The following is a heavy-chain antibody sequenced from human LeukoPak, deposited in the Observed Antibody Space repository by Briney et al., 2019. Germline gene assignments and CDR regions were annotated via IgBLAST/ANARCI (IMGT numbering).Heavy chain of an antibody. D-gene: IGHD1-26*01. CDR3: AQEGAHGSGFDR. Sequence: GGSLRLSCAASGFTFDNYGMHWVRQAPGKGLEWVSGISRNSGSIGYADSVKGRSTISRDNAKNSLYLQVNSLRADDTALYYCAQEGAHGSGFDRWGQGTMVTVSS. CDR2: ISRNSGSI. J-gene: IGHJ3*02. V-gene: IGHV3-9*01. CDR1: GFTFDNYG.